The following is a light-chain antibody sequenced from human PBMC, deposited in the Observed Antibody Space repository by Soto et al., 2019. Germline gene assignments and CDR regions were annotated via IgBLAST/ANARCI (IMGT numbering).Light chain of an antibody. CDR3: MQGTPWPGT. Sequence: DVVMTQSPLSLSVTLGQPASISCRSSQSLVYSDGNTYLNWFQQRPGQSPRRLIYKVSNRDSGGPDRFSGSGSGTDFTLKISRVAAEDVGLYYCMQGTPWPGTFVQGTKVEIK. CDR2: KVS. J-gene: IGKJ1*01. V-gene: IGKV2-30*01. CDR1: QSLVYSDGNTY.